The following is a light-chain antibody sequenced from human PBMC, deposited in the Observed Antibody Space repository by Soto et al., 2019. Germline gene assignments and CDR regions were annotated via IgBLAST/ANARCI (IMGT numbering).Light chain of an antibody. Sequence: QSALTQPPSASGSPGQSVTISCTGTSSDIGSYNYVSWYQQHPDKAPKLMIFEVNERPSGVPDRFSGSKSGNTASLTGSGLQAEDEADYYCTSYAGSNNPVVFGGGTKLTVL. CDR1: SSDIGSYNY. CDR2: EVN. J-gene: IGLJ2*01. V-gene: IGLV2-8*01. CDR3: TSYAGSNNPVV.